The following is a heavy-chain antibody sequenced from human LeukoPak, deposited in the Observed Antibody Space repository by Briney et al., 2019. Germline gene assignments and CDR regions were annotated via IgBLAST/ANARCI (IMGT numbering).Heavy chain of an antibody. V-gene: IGHV5-51*01. J-gene: IGHJ4*02. CDR2: IYPGDSDI. D-gene: IGHD5-24*01. CDR3: ARQDGTAKFYFDY. CDR1: GYKFNIYW. Sequence: GESLKISCKASGYKFNIYWIAWVRQMPGRGLEWMAMIYPGDSDIRYNPSFQGQVTISADKSISTAFLQWASLKASDSAIYYCARQDGTAKFYFDYWGQGTLVTVSS.